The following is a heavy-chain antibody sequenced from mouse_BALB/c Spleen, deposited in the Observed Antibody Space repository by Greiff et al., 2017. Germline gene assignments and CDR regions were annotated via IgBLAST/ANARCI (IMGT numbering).Heavy chain of an antibody. CDR3: ARPTYDYDVYFDY. CDR1: GFTFSSYA. V-gene: IGHV5-9-1*01. CDR2: ISSGGSYT. J-gene: IGHJ2*01. D-gene: IGHD2-4*01. Sequence: DVMLVESGGGLVKPGGSLKLSCAASGFTFSSYAMSWVRQTPEKRLEWVATISSGGSYTYYPDSVKGRFTISRDNAKNTLYLQMSSLRSEDTAMYYCARPTYDYDVYFDYWGQGTTLTVSS.